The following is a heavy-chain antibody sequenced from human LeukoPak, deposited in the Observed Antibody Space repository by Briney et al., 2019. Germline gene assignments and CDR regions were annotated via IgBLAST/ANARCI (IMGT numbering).Heavy chain of an antibody. CDR1: GFTFSHYA. V-gene: IGHV3-23*01. CDR2: ISGSGGET. Sequence: HPGGSLRLSCAASGFTFSHYAMSWVRQAPGKGLEWVSGISGSGGETHDADSAKGRFTISRDNSKNTLYLQMDSLRVEDTAVYYCAKGRSGSYSPTWDYWGQGTLVTVSS. J-gene: IGHJ4*02. D-gene: IGHD1-26*01. CDR3: AKGRSGSYSPTWDY.